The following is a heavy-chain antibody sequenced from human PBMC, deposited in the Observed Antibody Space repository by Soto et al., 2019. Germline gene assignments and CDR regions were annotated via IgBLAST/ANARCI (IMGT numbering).Heavy chain of an antibody. CDR2: INAGNGNT. D-gene: IGHD2-2*01. CDR1: GYTFTSYA. V-gene: IGHV1-3*01. CDR3: ARGDIVLVPAATPILAY. J-gene: IGHJ4*02. Sequence: ASVKVSCKASGYTFTSYAMHWVRQAPGQRLEWMGWINAGNGNTKYSQKFQGRVTITRDTSASTAYMELSSLRSEDTAVYYCARGDIVLVPAATPILAYWGQGTLVTVSS.